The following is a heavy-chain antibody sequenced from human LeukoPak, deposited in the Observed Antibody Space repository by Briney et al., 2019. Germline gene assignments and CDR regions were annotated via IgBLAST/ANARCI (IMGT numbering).Heavy chain of an antibody. Sequence: GGSLRLSCTASGFAFSVYAMSWPRQPPGKGLEWVSTINANSGTTSYAASVRGRFTISRDNSKNTLYLQLNTLRADDTATYYCAKPISGGLAVTADWFHLWGQGTLVVVSS. D-gene: IGHD6-19*01. V-gene: IGHV3-23*01. CDR2: INANSGTT. CDR3: AKPISGGLAVTADWFHL. J-gene: IGHJ5*01. CDR1: GFAFSVYA.